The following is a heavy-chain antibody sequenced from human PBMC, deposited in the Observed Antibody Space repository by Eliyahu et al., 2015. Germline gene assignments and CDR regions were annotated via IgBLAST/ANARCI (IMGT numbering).Heavy chain of an antibody. CDR3: ANQQLVFFGYFDY. V-gene: IGHV3-23*01. J-gene: IGHJ4*02. Sequence: EVQLLESGGGLVQPGGSLRLSXAASGFTFSSYAMSWVRQAPGKGLEWVSAISGSGGSTYYADSVKGRFTISRDNSKNTLYLQMNSLRAEDTAVYYCANQQLVFFGYFDYWGQGTLVTVSS. CDR2: ISGSGGST. CDR1: GFTFSSYA. D-gene: IGHD6-13*01.